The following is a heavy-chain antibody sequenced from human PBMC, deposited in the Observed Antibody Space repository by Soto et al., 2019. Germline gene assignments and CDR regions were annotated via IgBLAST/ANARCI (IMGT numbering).Heavy chain of an antibody. J-gene: IGHJ5*02. CDR3: SRVPGSSRYCDYYRGS. D-gene: IGHD2-15*01. V-gene: IGHV4-59*03. CDR2: SHYSGST. Sequence: PSETLSLTCTVSGASINSYYWSWIRQPPGKGLEWIGYSHYSGSTNYTPSLKSRVTISVGMSKNQVSQKLSTVTAADTAVYYSSRVPGSSRYCDYYRGSWGQGPLVTVSS. CDR1: GASINSYY.